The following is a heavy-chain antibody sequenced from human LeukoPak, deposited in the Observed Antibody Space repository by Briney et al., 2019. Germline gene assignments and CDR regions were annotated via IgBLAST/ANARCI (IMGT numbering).Heavy chain of an antibody. D-gene: IGHD6-19*01. V-gene: IGHV3-7*01. CDR2: IKQDGSEK. Sequence: GGSLRPSCVCSGFTFSTYWMSWVRQAPGKGLEWVANIKQDGSEKYYIDSVQGRFTVSRDNAKNSLFLQVDSLRDEDTGVYYCARGWGSSGPGDLWGPGTLVTVSS. CDR3: ARGWGSSGPGDL. J-gene: IGHJ5*02. CDR1: GFTFSTYW.